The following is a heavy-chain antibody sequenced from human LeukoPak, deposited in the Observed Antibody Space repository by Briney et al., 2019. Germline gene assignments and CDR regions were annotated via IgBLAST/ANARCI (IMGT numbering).Heavy chain of an antibody. CDR3: ARLGGENAFDI. CDR1: GGSITSGSYY. CDR2: IYTSGST. V-gene: IGHV4-61*02. Sequence: SQTLSLTCTVSGGSITSGSYYWSWIRQPAGKGLEWIGRIYTSGSTNYNPSLKSRVTISVDTSKNQFSLKLSSVTAADTAVYYCARLGGENAFDIWGQGTMVTVSS. J-gene: IGHJ3*02. D-gene: IGHD3-10*01.